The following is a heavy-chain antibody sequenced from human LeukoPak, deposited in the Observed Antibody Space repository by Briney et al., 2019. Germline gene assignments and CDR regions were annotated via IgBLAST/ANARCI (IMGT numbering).Heavy chain of an antibody. CDR1: GFNFSNFA. D-gene: IGHD3-10*01. CDR2: TDGRGGSA. V-gene: IGHV3-23*01. CDR3: AKDLGHYYITGYKGGY. Sequence: PGGSLRLSCVASGFNFSNFAMSWVRQAPGQGLEWVSATDGRGGSAYYAESVKGRFTTSRDNSKNTLYLQMNSLRGDDTAVYYCAKDLGHYYITGYKGGYWGQGTLVTVSS. J-gene: IGHJ4*02.